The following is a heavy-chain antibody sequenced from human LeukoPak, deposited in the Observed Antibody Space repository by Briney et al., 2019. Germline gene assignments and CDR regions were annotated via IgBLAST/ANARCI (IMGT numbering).Heavy chain of an antibody. CDR1: GFTFSSYD. V-gene: IGHV3-33*08. CDR3: ARGRFGELSVATFVI. Sequence: PGGSLRLSCAASGFTFSSYDMHWVRQAPGKGLEWVALIWYDGTNKYYGDSVKGRFTISRDNSKNTLYLQMNSLRAEDTAVYYCARGRFGELSVATFVIWGQGTMVTVSS. CDR2: IWYDGTNK. J-gene: IGHJ3*02. D-gene: IGHD3-10*01.